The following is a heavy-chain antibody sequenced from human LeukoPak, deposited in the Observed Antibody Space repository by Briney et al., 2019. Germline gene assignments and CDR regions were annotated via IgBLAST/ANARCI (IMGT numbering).Heavy chain of an antibody. CDR3: TRRADILTGYYIFDY. D-gene: IGHD3-9*01. Sequence: GGSLRLSCAASGFTFSGSAMHWVRQASGKGLEWVGRIRSKANSYATAYAASVKGRFTISRDDSKNPASLKMNSLKTEDTAVYYCTRRADILTGYYIFDYWGQGTLVTVSS. V-gene: IGHV3-73*01. J-gene: IGHJ4*02. CDR1: GFTFSGSA. CDR2: IRSKANSYAT.